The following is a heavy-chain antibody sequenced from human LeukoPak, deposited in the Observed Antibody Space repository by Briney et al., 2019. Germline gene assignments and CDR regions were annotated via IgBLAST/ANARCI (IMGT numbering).Heavy chain of an antibody. D-gene: IGHD3-3*01. CDR3: ARGSDDFWSGYSPSY. CDR2: INPNSGGT. J-gene: IGHJ4*02. Sequence: ASVKVSFKTSGYTFTGYYMHWVRQAPRQGLEWMGWINPNSGGTNYAQKFQGRVTMTRDPSISTAYMALSSLRPDDTAVYYCARGSDDFWSGYSPSYWGQGTLVPVSS. V-gene: IGHV1-2*02. CDR1: GYTFTGYY.